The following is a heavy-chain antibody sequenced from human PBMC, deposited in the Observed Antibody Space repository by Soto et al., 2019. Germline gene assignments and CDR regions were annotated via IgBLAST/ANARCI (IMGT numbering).Heavy chain of an antibody. CDR2: IRGSGSST. CDR1: GFTFSNHA. V-gene: IGHV3-23*01. D-gene: IGHD3-3*01. J-gene: IGHJ6*02. Sequence: EVELLEAGGGLVQPGGSLRLSCAASGFTFSNHAMSWVRQAPGKGLEWVSSIRGSGSSTYYAGSVQGRFTVSRDNSKTTLYLLMNSLRAEDTALYYCAKEPQMSAGSGMDVWGQGTTVTVSS. CDR3: AKEPQMSAGSGMDV.